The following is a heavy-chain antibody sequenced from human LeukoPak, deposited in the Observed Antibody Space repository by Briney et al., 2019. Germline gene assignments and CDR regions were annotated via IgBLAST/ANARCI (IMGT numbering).Heavy chain of an antibody. CDR3: ERATVPAATRAKDYYYYYGMDV. D-gene: IGHD2-2*01. CDR2: INSDGSST. J-gene: IGHJ6*02. CDR1: GFTLSSYK. Sequence: GGSLRLSCAASGFTLSSYKMNWVRQAPGKGLVWVSRINSDGSSTSYADSVKGRFTISRDNAKDTLYLQMNSLRAEDTAVYYCERATVPAATRAKDYYYYYGMDVWGQGTTVTVSS. V-gene: IGHV3-74*01.